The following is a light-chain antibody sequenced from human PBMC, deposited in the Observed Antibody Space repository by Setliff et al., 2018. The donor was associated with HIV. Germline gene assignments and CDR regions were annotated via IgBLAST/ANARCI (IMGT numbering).Light chain of an antibody. J-gene: IGLJ1*01. CDR1: SSYVGRYNL. CDR2: EVS. V-gene: IGLV2-23*02. Sequence: SALTQPASVSGSPGQSITISCTGTSSYVGRYNLVSWYQQHPGKAPKLMIYEVSKRPSGVSNRFSGSKSGTTASLTISGLQAEDEADYYCCSYAGSTTLYVFGTGTKVTVL. CDR3: CSYAGSTTLYV.